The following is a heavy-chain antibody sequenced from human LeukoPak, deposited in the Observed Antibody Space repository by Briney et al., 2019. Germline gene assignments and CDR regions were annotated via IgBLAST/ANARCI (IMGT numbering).Heavy chain of an antibody. CDR1: GSSISSGGYS. CDR2: IYHSGST. Sequence: SETLSLTCAVSGSSISSGGYSWSWIRQPPGKGLEWIGYIYHSGSTYYNPSLKSRVTISVDRSKNQFSLKLSSVTAADTAVYYCARARVVGGTPFDYWGQGTLVTVSS. J-gene: IGHJ4*02. CDR3: ARARVVGGTPFDY. V-gene: IGHV4-30-2*01. D-gene: IGHD6-19*01.